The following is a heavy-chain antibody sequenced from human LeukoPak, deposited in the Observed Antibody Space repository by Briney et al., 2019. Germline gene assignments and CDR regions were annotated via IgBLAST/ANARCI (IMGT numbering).Heavy chain of an antibody. J-gene: IGHJ4*02. Sequence: PSETLSLTCTVSGGSISSGGYHWSWIRQPPGKGLEWIGYIYYSGSTNYNPSLKSRVTISVDTSKNQFSLKLSSVTAADTAVYYWAGKPDFLSGYDYWGQGTLVTVSS. CDR2: IYYSGST. CDR3: AGKPDFLSGYDY. CDR1: GGSISSGGYH. V-gene: IGHV4-61*08. D-gene: IGHD3-3*01.